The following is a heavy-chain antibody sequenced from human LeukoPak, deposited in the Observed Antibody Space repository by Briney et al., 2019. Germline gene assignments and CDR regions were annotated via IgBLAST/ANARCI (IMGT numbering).Heavy chain of an antibody. CDR1: GFTFSNAW. CDR2: IKSKTDGGTT. CDR3: TAERGSYYVY. V-gene: IGHV3-15*01. J-gene: IGHJ4*02. D-gene: IGHD1-26*01. Sequence: GGSLRLSCAASGFTFSNAWMSWVRQAPGKGLEWLSRIKSKTDGGTTDYAAPVKGRFTISRDDSKTTLFLQMNSLKTEDTAVYYCTAERGSYYVYWGQGTLVTVSS.